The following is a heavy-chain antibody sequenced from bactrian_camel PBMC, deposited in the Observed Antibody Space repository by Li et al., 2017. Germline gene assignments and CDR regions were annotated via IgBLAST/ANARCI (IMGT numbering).Heavy chain of an antibody. J-gene: IGHJ4*01. Sequence: QLVESGGGLVQPGGSLRLSCAASGFTFSSYDMSWVRQAPGKGLEWVSAINSGGGSTYYAAFLKGRFTISEDKAKNTLYLQMNSLKPEDTGMYYCAADRLVCLSTDTRAEWHYWGQGTQVTVS. CDR1: GFTFSSYD. D-gene: IGHD5*01. CDR3: AADRLVCLSTDTRAEWHY. CDR2: INSGGGST. V-gene: IGHV3S40*01.